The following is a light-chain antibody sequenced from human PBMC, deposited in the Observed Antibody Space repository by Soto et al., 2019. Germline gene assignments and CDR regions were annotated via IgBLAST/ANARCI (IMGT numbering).Light chain of an antibody. Sequence: QPVLTQPPSASASLGATVNLTCTRSSGHNSYAIAWQQQQPEKGSRYFMKLNSDGSHTKGDEHPDCFSGSSSRAERYLTISSLQSEDEADYYCQTWSTAIRVFGGGTKLTVL. CDR1: SGHNSYA. V-gene: IGLV4-69*01. CDR2: LNSDGSH. CDR3: QTWSTAIRV. J-gene: IGLJ3*02.